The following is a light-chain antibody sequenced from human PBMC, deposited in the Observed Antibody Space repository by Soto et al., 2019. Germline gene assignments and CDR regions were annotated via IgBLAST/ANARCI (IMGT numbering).Light chain of an antibody. CDR1: QSVSSSF. CDR3: QQYVTSAWE. V-gene: IGKV3-20*01. CDR2: GAS. Sequence: EIVLTQSPGTLSLSPGERATLSCRASQSVSSSFLAWYQQKPGQAPRLLIYGASNRATGIPDRFSGSAYVTDFTFTISRLEPEDFAVSYCQQYVTSAWEFGQGTKVAIQ. J-gene: IGKJ1*01.